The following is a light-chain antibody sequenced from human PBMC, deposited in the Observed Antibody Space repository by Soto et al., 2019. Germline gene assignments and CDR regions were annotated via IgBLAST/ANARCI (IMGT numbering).Light chain of an antibody. CDR3: QQYNNWHPWT. CDR2: GAS. CDR1: QSVSRN. J-gene: IGKJ1*01. V-gene: IGKV3-15*01. Sequence: EIVMTQSPATLSVSPGERVTVSCRASQSVSRNLAWYQQKVGQAPSLLIYGASTRATGIPARFSGSGSATEFTLTISSLQSEDFAVYYCQQYNNWHPWTFGQGTKVDIK.